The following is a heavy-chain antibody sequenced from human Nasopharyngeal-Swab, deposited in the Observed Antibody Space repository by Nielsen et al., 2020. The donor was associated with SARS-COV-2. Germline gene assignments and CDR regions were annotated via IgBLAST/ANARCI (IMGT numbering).Heavy chain of an antibody. CDR3: AYAVHDRSGFDRVK. D-gene: IGHD3-22*01. Sequence: SETLSLTCSVSGVSVSTDFYYWTWIRQPPGKGLEWIGYAYYSGSTNYNPSLKSRVTISVDTSKNQFSLNMRSVIAADTAMYYCAYAVHDRSGFDRVKWGQGTLVTVSS. CDR2: AYYSGST. V-gene: IGHV4-61*01. J-gene: IGHJ4*02. CDR1: GVSVSTDFYY.